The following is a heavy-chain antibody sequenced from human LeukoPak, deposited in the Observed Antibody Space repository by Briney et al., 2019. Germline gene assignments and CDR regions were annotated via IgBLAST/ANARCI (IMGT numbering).Heavy chain of an antibody. CDR3: ARDPDRSGYYYFYYGMDV. CDR1: GVTFSTYW. J-gene: IGHJ6*02. V-gene: IGHV3-74*01. CDR2: INTDGSST. Sequence: PGGTLRLSCTVSGVTFSTYWMHWVRQVPGKGLVWVSRINTDGSSTTYADSVKGRFTIPRDNAKKILYLQTTSLKAEDTAVYDCARDPDRSGYYYFYYGMDVWGQGTTVTVSS. D-gene: IGHD3-22*01.